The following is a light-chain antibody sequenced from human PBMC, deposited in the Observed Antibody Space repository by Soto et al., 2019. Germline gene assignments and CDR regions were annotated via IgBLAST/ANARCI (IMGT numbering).Light chain of an antibody. CDR3: QEYNSYTWR. CDR2: DAS. V-gene: IGKV1-5*01. Sequence: MTQSASTLSAYVKDRVTITCRASQSIGSWLAWYQQKPGKAPRLLIYDASSLESGVPSRFSGSGSGTEFTLTISCLQPDDFAPYYCQEYNSYTWRFGEGTKVDI. CDR1: QSIGSW. J-gene: IGKJ1*01.